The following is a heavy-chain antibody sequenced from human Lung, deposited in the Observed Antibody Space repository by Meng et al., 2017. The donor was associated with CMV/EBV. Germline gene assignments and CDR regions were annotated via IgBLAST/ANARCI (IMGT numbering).Heavy chain of an antibody. J-gene: IGHJ6*02. Sequence: ASXXVSCKASGYTFTSYGISWVRQAPGQGLEWMGWISAYNGNTNYAQKLQGRVTMTTDTSTSTAYMELRSLRSDDTAVYYCATGNQYCSSTSCYPGGMTVWGQGTAVTVTS. CDR1: GYTFTSYG. CDR3: ATGNQYCSSTSCYPGGMTV. D-gene: IGHD2-2*01. CDR2: ISAYNGNT. V-gene: IGHV1-18*01.